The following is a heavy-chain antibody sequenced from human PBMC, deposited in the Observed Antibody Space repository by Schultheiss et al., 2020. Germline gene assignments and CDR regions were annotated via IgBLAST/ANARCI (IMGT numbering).Heavy chain of an antibody. V-gene: IGHV3-30*14. CDR1: GFTFSSYA. J-gene: IGHJ4*02. CDR2: ISYDGSNK. CDR3: ARGWVVITD. D-gene: IGHD3-22*01. Sequence: GGSLRLSCAASGFTFSSYAMFWVRQAPGKGLDWVAVISYDGSNKYYADSVKGRFTISRDNSKNTLYLQMNSLRAEDTAVYYCARGWVVITDWGQGTLVTVSS.